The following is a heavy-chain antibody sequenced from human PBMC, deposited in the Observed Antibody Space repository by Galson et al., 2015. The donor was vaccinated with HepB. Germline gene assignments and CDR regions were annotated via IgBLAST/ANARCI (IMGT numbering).Heavy chain of an antibody. J-gene: IGHJ4*02. CDR3: ARVWYYGSGSSNLYFDY. CDR2: IKQDGSAI. Sequence: SLRLSCAASGFTFSTYWMNWVRQAPGKGLEWVAIIKQDGSAIHYMDSVRGRFTISRDNAKNSLYLQMNSLRAEDTAVYYCARVWYYGSGSSNLYFDYWGQGTLVTVSS. CDR1: GFTFSTYW. V-gene: IGHV3-7*03. D-gene: IGHD3-10*01.